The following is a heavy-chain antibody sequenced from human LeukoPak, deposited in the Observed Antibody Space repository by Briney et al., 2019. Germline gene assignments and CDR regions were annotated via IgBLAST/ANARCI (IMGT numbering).Heavy chain of an antibody. CDR1: GFTFSNYW. J-gene: IGHJ4*02. V-gene: IGHV3-74*01. CDR3: ALPLRDGDFYFDY. D-gene: IGHD4-17*01. Sequence: GGALRLSCGAAGFTFSNYWRHWVRQAPREGLVWVSCISRGGRSTNDADSVKGRFTITRDNAKNTVFLQMNSLRAEDTAVYYCALPLRDGDFYFDYWGQGALVTVSS. CDR2: ISRGGRST.